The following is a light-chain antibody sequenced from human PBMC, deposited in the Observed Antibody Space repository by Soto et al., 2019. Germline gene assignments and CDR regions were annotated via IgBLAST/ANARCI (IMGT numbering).Light chain of an antibody. Sequence: DIQMTQSPSTLSASLGDRVTITCRASQSISSWLAWYQQKPGKAPKLLIYDASSLESGVPSRFSGSGSGTEFTLTISSLQPDDFATYYCQQYNSYSLLTFGGGTKVDI. CDR3: QQYNSYSLLT. CDR2: DAS. V-gene: IGKV1-5*01. CDR1: QSISSW. J-gene: IGKJ4*01.